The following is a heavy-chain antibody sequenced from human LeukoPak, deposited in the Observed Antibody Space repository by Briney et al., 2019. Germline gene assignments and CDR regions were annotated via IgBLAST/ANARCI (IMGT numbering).Heavy chain of an antibody. CDR2: ISTSGTTT. V-gene: IGHV3-48*01. Sequence: GGCLRLSCTASGFTFSSYSFNWVRQAPGKGLEWVSYISTSGTTTKYADPVRGRFTISRDNAKNSLYLQINSLGAEDTAVYYCARDSGYHYDRLDSWGQGTPVTVSS. CDR3: ARDSGYHYDRLDS. CDR1: GFTFSSYS. J-gene: IGHJ4*02. D-gene: IGHD3-22*01.